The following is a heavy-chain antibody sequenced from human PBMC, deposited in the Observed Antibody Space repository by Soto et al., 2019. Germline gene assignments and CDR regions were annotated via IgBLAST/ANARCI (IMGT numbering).Heavy chain of an antibody. CDR2: MSSDGSKI. V-gene: IGHV3-30*18. CDR1: GFDFTYYA. D-gene: IGHD1-26*01. J-gene: IGHJ4*02. CDR3: AKDEGVGVTLGLFDY. Sequence: QVQLVESGGGAVQPGESLRLSCVASGFDFTYYAMHWVRQAPGKGLESVAVMSSDGSKIHHTDSVKGRFNISRDNSKDTLYLQMNSLRKEDTAVYFCAKDEGVGVTLGLFDYWGQGTLVSVSS.